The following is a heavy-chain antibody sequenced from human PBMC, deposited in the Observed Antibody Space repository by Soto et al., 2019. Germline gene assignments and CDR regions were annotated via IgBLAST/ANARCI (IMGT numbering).Heavy chain of an antibody. CDR1: GFTFSSYA. J-gene: IGHJ6*02. CDR3: AKDRDGAAAGPTKFYGMDV. CDR2: ISGSGDST. Sequence: EVQLLESGGGLVQPGGSLRLSCVASGFTFSSYAMSWVRQAPGKGLEWVSVISGSGDSTYYADSVRGRFTISRDNSTNTLYLQMNSLRAEDTAVYYCAKDRDGAAAGPTKFYGMDVWGQGTTVTVSS. D-gene: IGHD6-13*01. V-gene: IGHV3-23*01.